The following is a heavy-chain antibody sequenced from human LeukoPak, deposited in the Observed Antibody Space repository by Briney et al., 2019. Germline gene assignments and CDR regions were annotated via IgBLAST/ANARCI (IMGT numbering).Heavy chain of an antibody. CDR3: ARSKYSGSYGD. J-gene: IGHJ4*02. CDR2: IYHSGST. CDR1: GGSISSYY. V-gene: IGHV4-38-2*02. Sequence: SETLSLTCTVSGGSISSYYWGWIRQPPGKGLEWIGSIYHSGSTYYNPSLKSRVTISVDTSKNQFSLKLSSVTAADTAVYYCARSKYSGSYGDWGQGTLVTVSS. D-gene: IGHD1-26*01.